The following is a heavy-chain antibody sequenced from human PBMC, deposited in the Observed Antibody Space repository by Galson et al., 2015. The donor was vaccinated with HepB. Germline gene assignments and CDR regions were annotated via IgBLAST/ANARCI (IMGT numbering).Heavy chain of an antibody. Sequence: SVKVSCKASGGTFSSYTISWVRQAPGQGLEWMGRIIPILGIANYTQKFQGRVTITADKSTSTAYMELSSLRSEDTAVYYCARDRDGDYVGGEYYFDYWGQGTLVTVSS. CDR2: IIPILGIA. J-gene: IGHJ4*02. CDR3: ARDRDGDYVGGEYYFDY. CDR1: GGTFSSYT. V-gene: IGHV1-69*04. D-gene: IGHD4-17*01.